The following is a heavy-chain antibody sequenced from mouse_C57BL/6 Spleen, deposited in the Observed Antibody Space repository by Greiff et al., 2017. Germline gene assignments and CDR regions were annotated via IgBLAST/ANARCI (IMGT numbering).Heavy chain of an antibody. CDR2: INPSSGYT. D-gene: IGHD1-1*01. CDR1: GYTFTSYW. J-gene: IGHJ1*03. Sequence: QVQLQQSGAELATPWASVKLSCKASGYTFTSYWMHLVNQRPGQGLEWIGYINPSSGYTKYNQKFKDKATLTADKTSSTTYMQLRSMTYEDSAVYYCARRDTTVIADWYCDVWGTGTTVTVSS. V-gene: IGHV1-7*01. CDR3: ARRDTTVIADWYCDV.